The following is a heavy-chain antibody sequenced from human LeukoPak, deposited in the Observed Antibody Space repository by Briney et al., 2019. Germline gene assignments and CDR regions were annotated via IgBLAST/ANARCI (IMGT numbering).Heavy chain of an antibody. CDR1: GLTFSSHW. Sequence: GGSLRLSCAASGLTFSSHWMHWVRQAPGKGLEWVAVISYDGSNKYYADSVKGRFTISRDNSMNTLYLQMNSLRAEDTAVYYCARASQTRSGYHDDYWGQGTLVTVSS. CDR3: ARASQTRSGYHDDY. J-gene: IGHJ4*02. V-gene: IGHV3-30-3*01. CDR2: ISYDGSNK. D-gene: IGHD3-3*01.